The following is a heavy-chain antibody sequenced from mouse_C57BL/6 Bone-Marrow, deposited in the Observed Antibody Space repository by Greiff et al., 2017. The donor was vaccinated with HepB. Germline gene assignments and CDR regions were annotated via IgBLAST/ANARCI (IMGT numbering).Heavy chain of an antibody. J-gene: IGHJ3*01. V-gene: IGHV5-15*04. Sequence: EVKLEESGGGLVQPGGSLKLSCAASGFTFSDYGMAWVRQAPRKGPEWVAFISNLAYSIYYADTVTGRFTISRENAKNTLYLEMSSLRSEDTAMYYCARQEYGSPFAYWGQGTLVTVSA. CDR3: ARQEYGSPFAY. CDR1: GFTFSDYG. CDR2: ISNLAYSI. D-gene: IGHD1-1*01.